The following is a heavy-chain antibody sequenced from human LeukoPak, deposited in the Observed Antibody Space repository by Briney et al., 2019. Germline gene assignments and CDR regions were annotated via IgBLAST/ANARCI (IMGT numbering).Heavy chain of an antibody. V-gene: IGHV3-72*01. D-gene: IGHD2-15*01. CDR1: GFTFSDHY. CDR3: ATDNEYCSGRRCYSGF. Sequence: GGSLRLSCAASGFTFSDHYMDWVRQAPGKGLEWVGRTRNQVNSYTTEYAASVKGRFTISRDESKNSLYLQMNSLKTEDTAVYYCATDNEYCSGRRCYSGFWGQGTLVTVSS. CDR2: TRNQVNSYTT. J-gene: IGHJ4*02.